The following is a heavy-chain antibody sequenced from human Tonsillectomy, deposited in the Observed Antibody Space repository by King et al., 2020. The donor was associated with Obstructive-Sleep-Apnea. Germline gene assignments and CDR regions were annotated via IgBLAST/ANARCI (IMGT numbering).Heavy chain of an antibody. Sequence: VQLQQWGAGLLKPSETLSLTCALYGGSFSDSYWSWVRRPPGKGLEWIGEINHSGCTNYNPSLKSRVTISVDTSTKQFSLRLSSVTAADTAVYYCTRGPGAVEAFDLWGQGTMVTVPS. CDR2: INHSGCT. CDR3: TRGPGAVEAFDL. CDR1: GGSFSDSY. D-gene: IGHD3-16*01. V-gene: IGHV4-34*01. J-gene: IGHJ3*01.